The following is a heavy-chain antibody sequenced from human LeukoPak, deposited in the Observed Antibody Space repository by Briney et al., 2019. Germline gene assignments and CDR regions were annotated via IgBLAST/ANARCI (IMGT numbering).Heavy chain of an antibody. CDR3: ATLWFGELFPIMDV. Sequence: ASVKVSCKVSGYTLTELSMHWVRQAPGKGLEWMGGFDPEDGETIYAQEFQGRVTMTEDTSTDTAYMELSSLRSEDTAVYYCATLWFGELFPIMDVWGKGTTVTVSS. V-gene: IGHV1-24*01. CDR1: GYTLTELS. D-gene: IGHD3-10*01. CDR2: FDPEDGET. J-gene: IGHJ6*04.